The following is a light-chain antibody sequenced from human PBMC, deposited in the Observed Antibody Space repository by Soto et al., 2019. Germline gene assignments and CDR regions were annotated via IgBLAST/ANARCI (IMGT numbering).Light chain of an antibody. Sequence: QCSLTLPHCASGTRGQRFTISCYGSISNIGTYTVNWYQQFPLTAPKLLIYNNDHRPSGVPDRFSGFKYGTAACLASGGLQSEDEAEYYCGAWDDSLSGLYVFGTGTKVTVL. V-gene: IGLV1-44*01. CDR3: GAWDDSLSGLYV. J-gene: IGLJ1*01. CDR2: NND. CDR1: ISNIGTYT.